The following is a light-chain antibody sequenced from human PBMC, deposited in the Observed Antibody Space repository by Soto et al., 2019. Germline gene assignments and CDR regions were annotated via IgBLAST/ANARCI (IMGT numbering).Light chain of an antibody. CDR1: QGISNY. V-gene: IGKV1-27*01. J-gene: IGKJ1*01. CDR3: QKYNSGPPWT. Sequence: DIQMTQSPSSLSASVGDRVTITCRASQGISNYLAWYQQKPGKVPKLLIYAASTLQSGVPSRFSGSGSGTDFTLTISRLQPEDVATYYCQKYNSGPPWTFGQGTKVDIK. CDR2: AAS.